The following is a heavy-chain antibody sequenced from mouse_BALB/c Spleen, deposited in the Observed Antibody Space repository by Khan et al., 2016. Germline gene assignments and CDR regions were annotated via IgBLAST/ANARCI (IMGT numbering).Heavy chain of an antibody. CDR3: AREDYGNYGDYFDY. J-gene: IGHJ2*01. D-gene: IGHD2-1*01. CDR2: ISTGDST. Sequence: EVELVESGGGLVKPGGSLKLSCAASGFTFRNYAMSWVRQTPEKRLEWVASISTGDSTYYGDSVKGRFTISRDNARNILYLQMSSLRSEDTAMFYCAREDYGNYGDYFDYWGKGTTLTVSS. CDR1: GFTFRNYA. V-gene: IGHV5-6-5*01.